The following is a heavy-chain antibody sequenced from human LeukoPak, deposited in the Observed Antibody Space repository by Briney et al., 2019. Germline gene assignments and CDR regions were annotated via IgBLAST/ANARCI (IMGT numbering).Heavy chain of an antibody. V-gene: IGHV1-3*01. CDR2: INAGNGNT. CDR3: ARVVDYCSGGSCYWVLHAFDI. Sequence: GASVKVSCKASGYTFTSYAMHWARQAPGQRLEWMGWINAGNGNTKYSQKFQGRVTITRDTSASTAYMELSSLRSEDTAVYYCARVVDYCSGGSCYWVLHAFDIWGQGTMVTVSS. D-gene: IGHD2-15*01. CDR1: GYTFTSYA. J-gene: IGHJ3*02.